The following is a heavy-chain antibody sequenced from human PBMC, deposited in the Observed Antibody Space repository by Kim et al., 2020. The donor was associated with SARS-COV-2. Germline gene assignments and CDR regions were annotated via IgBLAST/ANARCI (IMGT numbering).Heavy chain of an antibody. CDR2: SRSKAHGGTT. D-gene: IGHD5-12*01. V-gene: IGHV3-49*04. Sequence: GGSLRLSCTASGFTFGDYAMSWVRQALGKGLEWVGFSRSKAHGGTTEYAASVKGRFTILRDDSKSIAYLQMYSLKTEDTAVYYCTRAHNIGRWAYYYYYYMDVLGEGTTVTVSS. J-gene: IGHJ6*03. CDR3: TRAHNIGRWAYYYYYYMDV. CDR1: GFTFGDYA.